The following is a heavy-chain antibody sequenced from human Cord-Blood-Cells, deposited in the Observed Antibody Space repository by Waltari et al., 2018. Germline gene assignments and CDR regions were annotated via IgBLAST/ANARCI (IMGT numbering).Heavy chain of an antibody. V-gene: IGHV4-34*01. J-gene: IGHJ5*02. CDR2: INHSGRT. CDR1: GGSFSGYY. Sequence: QVQLQQWGAGLLKPSETLSLTCAVYGGSFSGYYWSWIRQPPGKGLEWIGEINHSGRTNYNPSLKSRVTISVDTSKNQFSLKLSSVTAADTAVYYCAGGSSSWYNWFDPWGQGTLVTVSS. D-gene: IGHD6-13*01. CDR3: AGGSSSWYNWFDP.